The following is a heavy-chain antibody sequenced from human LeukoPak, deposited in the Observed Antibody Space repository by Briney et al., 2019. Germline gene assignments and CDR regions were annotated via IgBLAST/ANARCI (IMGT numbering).Heavy chain of an antibody. V-gene: IGHV3-48*03. CDR3: ARYTVAALDY. Sequence: GGSLRLSCAASGFSFSSYEMNWVRQAPGKGLEWVSSISNSGSTIYYADSVKGRFTISRDNAKNSLYLQMNSLRADDTAVYYCARYTVAALDYWGQGTLVTVSS. D-gene: IGHD4-11*01. CDR2: ISNSGSTI. J-gene: IGHJ4*02. CDR1: GFSFSSYE.